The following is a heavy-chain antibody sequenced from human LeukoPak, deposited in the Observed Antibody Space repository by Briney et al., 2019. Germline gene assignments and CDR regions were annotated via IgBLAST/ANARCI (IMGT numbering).Heavy chain of an antibody. J-gene: IGHJ4*02. Sequence: GGSLRLSCAASGFTFSNYALSWVRQAPGKGLEWVSVIYSGGSTYYADSVKGRFTISRDNSKNTLYLQMNSLRAEDTAVYYCARDLEGGGLNWGQGTLVTVSS. CDR2: IYSGGST. D-gene: IGHD2-15*01. V-gene: IGHV3-53*01. CDR3: ARDLEGGGLN. CDR1: GFTFSNYA.